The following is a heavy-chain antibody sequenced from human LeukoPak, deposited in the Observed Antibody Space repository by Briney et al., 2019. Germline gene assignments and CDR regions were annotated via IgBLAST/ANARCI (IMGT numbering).Heavy chain of an antibody. Sequence: GGSLRLSCAASGFTFSSYAMSWVRQAPGEGLEWVSTVSGSGGNTYYADSVKGRFTISRDNTKNTLYLQINSLRAEDTAVYYCVRESPVAAVGRSWFDPWGQGTLVTVPS. CDR1: GFTFSSYA. D-gene: IGHD6-13*01. CDR2: VSGSGGNT. CDR3: VRESPVAAVGRSWFDP. V-gene: IGHV3-23*01. J-gene: IGHJ5*02.